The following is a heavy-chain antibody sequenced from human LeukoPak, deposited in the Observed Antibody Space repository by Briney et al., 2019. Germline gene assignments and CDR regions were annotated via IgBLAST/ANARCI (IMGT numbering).Heavy chain of an antibody. J-gene: IGHJ4*02. CDR3: KSGGAAPGSFDN. Sequence: AGGSLRPSCAASGFTFSDYWMSWMRQAPGKGLEWVANIKYDGTEEYYVESVKGRFTISRDNAKNSLYLQLNSLRVDDTAVYYCKSGGAAPGSFDNWGQGTLVTVSP. CDR1: GFTFSDYW. D-gene: IGHD4-23*01. V-gene: IGHV3-7*01. CDR2: IKYDGTEE.